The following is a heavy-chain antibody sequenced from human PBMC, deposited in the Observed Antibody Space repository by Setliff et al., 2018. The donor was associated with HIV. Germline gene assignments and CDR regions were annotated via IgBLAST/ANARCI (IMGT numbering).Heavy chain of an antibody. CDR2: INIGNGDT. CDR3: ARGWHSTSPNSYFDY. D-gene: IGHD6-6*01. J-gene: IGHJ4*02. Sequence: GASVKVSCKASGYSFTDYAMNWVRQAPGQGLEWMGWINIGNGDTKYSQDFHDRVTISGDTPATTVYMELSSLRSDDMAVYYCARGWHSTSPNSYFDYWGQGSLVTVSS. CDR1: GYSFTDYA. V-gene: IGHV1-3*03.